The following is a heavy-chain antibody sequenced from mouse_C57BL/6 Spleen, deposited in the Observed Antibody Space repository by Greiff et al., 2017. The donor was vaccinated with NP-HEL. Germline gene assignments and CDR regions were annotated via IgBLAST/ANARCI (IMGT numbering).Heavy chain of an antibody. J-gene: IGHJ4*01. CDR2: IRNTANGYTT. CDR3: ARNYYGSSFYYYAMDY. V-gene: IGHV7-3*01. Sequence: DVKLVESGGGLVQPGGSLSLSCAASGFTFTDYYMSWVRQPPGKALEWLGFIRNTANGYTTEYSASVKGRFTISRDNSQSILYLQMNALRAEDSATYYCARNYYGSSFYYYAMDYWGQGTSVTVSS. CDR1: GFTFTDYY. D-gene: IGHD1-1*01.